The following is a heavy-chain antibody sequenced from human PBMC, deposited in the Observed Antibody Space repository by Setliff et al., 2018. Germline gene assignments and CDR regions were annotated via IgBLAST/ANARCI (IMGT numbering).Heavy chain of an antibody. J-gene: IGHJ6*03. CDR1: GGSLSGSLRGYAVF. D-gene: IGHD3-10*01. Sequence: PSETLSLTCTVSGGSLSGSLRGYAVFWGWIRQSPGKELEWIGSAYYNGDSYYNPSLKSRVTMSVDTSRNQFSPHLISVTAADTAVYYCARHVGTRSRGYNYYYYFMDVWGKGTTVTVSS. CDR3: ARHVGTRSRGYNYYYYFMDV. V-gene: IGHV4-39*01. CDR2: AYYNGDS.